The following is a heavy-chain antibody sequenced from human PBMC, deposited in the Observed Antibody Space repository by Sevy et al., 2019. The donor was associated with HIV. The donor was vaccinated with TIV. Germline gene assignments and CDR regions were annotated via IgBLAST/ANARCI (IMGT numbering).Heavy chain of an antibody. CDR3: AKRVAGALAALDI. Sequence: GGSLRLSCAASGFTFRNYVMKWVRQPPGKGLEWVSVISGGGGTTYYADSVKGRFTISRDDSKSTLYLQMNSLRVEDTAVYFCAKRVAGALAALDIWGQGTMVTVSS. D-gene: IGHD3-10*01. J-gene: IGHJ3*02. CDR2: ISGGGGTT. CDR1: GFTFRNYV. V-gene: IGHV3-23*01.